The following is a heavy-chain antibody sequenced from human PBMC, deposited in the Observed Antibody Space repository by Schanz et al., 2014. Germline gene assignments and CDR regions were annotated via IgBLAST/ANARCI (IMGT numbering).Heavy chain of an antibody. D-gene: IGHD6-19*01. Sequence: QVQLVESGGGVVQPGGSLRLSCAASGFPFSSYALHWVRQAPGKGLEWVAVISYDGVNTYYADSVKGRFTISRDNSKNTLYLLMNILRAEDTAVYYCAKDLISGWSGFDYWGQGTLVTVSS. J-gene: IGHJ4*02. CDR2: ISYDGVNT. CDR1: GFPFSSYA. CDR3: AKDLISGWSGFDY. V-gene: IGHV3-30*14.